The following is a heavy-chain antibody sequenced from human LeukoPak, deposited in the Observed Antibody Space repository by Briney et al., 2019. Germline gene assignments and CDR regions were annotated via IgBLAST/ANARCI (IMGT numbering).Heavy chain of an antibody. V-gene: IGHV4-61*02. D-gene: IGHD4-17*01. Sequence: SQTLSLTCTVSGGSISSGSYYWSWIRQPAGKGLEWIGRIYTSGSTNYNPSLKSRVTIAVDTSKNQFSLKLSSVTAADTAVYYCARDQGYGDPGYWGQGTLVTASS. CDR2: IYTSGST. CDR1: GGSISSGSYY. J-gene: IGHJ4*02. CDR3: ARDQGYGDPGY.